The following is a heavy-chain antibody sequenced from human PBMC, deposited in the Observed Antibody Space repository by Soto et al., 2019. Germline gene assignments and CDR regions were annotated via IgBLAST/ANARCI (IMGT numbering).Heavy chain of an antibody. CDR3: ARLGYVDAFDI. J-gene: IGHJ3*02. CDR1: GFTFSSYE. CDR2: ISSSGSTT. V-gene: IGHV3-48*03. Sequence: GSLRLSCAASGFTFSSYEMNWVRQAPGKGLEWVSYISSSGSTTYYADSVKGRFTISRDNAKNSLYLQMNSLRAEDTAVYYCARLGYVDAFDIWGQGTMVTVSS. D-gene: IGHD5-12*01.